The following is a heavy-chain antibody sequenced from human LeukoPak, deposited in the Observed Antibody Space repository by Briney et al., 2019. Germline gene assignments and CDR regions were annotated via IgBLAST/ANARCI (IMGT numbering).Heavy chain of an antibody. CDR1: GYTFTSYG. Sequence: GASVKVSCKASGYTFTSYGINWVRQAPGQGLEWMGWIRVYNGNTNYAQKLQGRVTMTTDTSTSTAYMELRSLRSDDTAVYYCARGGHRRYYYTSGSAFDPWGQGTLVTVSS. V-gene: IGHV1-18*01. CDR2: IRVYNGNT. J-gene: IGHJ5*02. CDR3: ARGGHRRYYYTSGSAFDP. D-gene: IGHD3-10*01.